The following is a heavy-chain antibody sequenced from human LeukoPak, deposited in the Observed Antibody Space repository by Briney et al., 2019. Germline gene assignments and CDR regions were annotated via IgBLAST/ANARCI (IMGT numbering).Heavy chain of an antibody. CDR2: ISGSGGST. Sequence: GGSLRLSCAASGFTLSRHVMIWVRQAPGKGLEWVSAISGSGGSTYYADSVKGRFTISRDNSKNTLYLQMNSLRAEDTAVYYCARTGDDYYYYDGMDVWGQGTMVTVSS. J-gene: IGHJ6*02. V-gene: IGHV3-23*01. CDR1: GFTLSRHV. CDR3: ARTGDDYYYYDGMDV.